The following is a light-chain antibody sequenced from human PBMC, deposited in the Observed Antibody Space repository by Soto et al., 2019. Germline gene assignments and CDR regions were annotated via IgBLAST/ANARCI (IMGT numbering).Light chain of an antibody. Sequence: ERVMTQFPATLSVSPGERVTLSCWVSQSVSSNLAWFQQKPGQAPRLLISSASIRATGIPTRFSGSGSGTEFSLTISSLQSEDFAVYYCQQYYDWPFTFGQRTKLEI. CDR1: QSVSSN. CDR3: QQYYDWPFT. CDR2: SAS. V-gene: IGKV3D-15*01. J-gene: IGKJ2*01.